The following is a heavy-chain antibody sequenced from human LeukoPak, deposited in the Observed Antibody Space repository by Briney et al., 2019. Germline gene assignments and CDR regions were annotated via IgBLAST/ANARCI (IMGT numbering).Heavy chain of an antibody. J-gene: IGHJ6*02. V-gene: IGHV1-18*01. CDR1: GYTFTSYG. CDR2: INAGNGNT. Sequence: ASVKVSCKASGYTFTSYGISWVRQAPGQGLEWMGWINAGNGNTKYSQKFQGRVTVTSDTSAATAYVELNSLTSEDTAVYYCARERWHCRVNCYSVYYYALDVWGQGTTVTVSS. D-gene: IGHD2-15*01. CDR3: ARERWHCRVNCYSVYYYALDV.